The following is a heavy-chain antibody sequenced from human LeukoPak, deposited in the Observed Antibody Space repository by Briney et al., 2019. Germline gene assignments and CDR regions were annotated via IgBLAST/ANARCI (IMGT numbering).Heavy chain of an antibody. CDR1: AYTFTSYG. Sequence: ASVKVSCKASAYTFTSYGISWVRQAPGQGLEWMGWISVYNGSTNNAQKLQGRVTMTTDTSTSTAYMELRSLRSDDTAVYYCARVYNYHDTSGYYLGNYFDHWGRGTLVTVSS. V-gene: IGHV1-18*01. CDR2: ISVYNGST. CDR3: ARVYNYHDTSGYYLGNYFDH. D-gene: IGHD3-22*01. J-gene: IGHJ4*02.